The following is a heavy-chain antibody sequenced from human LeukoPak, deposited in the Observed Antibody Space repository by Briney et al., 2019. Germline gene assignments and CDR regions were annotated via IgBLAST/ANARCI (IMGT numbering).Heavy chain of an antibody. J-gene: IGHJ4*02. V-gene: IGHV4-4*07. CDR2: NYTSGST. CDR1: GGSISSYY. CDR3: ARAKESSGWYAGRYYFDY. Sequence: SETLSLTCTFSGGSISSYYWSWIGQPAGKGLEGIGRNYTSGSTNYNPSLKSRVTMSVDTSKNQFSLKLSSVTAADTAVYYCARAKESSGWYAGRYYFDYWGEGTLVTVSS. D-gene: IGHD6-19*01.